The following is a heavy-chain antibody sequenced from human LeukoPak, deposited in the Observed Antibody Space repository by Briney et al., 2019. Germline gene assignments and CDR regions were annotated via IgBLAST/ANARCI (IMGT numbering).Heavy chain of an antibody. Sequence: SETLSLTCTVSGGSISSYYWSWIRQPPGKGLEWIGYVYYSGTTNYNPSLKSRVTISVDTSKNQFSLKLSSVTAADTAVYYCARGVYIAAAQYGYWGQGTLVTVST. D-gene: IGHD6-13*01. V-gene: IGHV4-59*01. J-gene: IGHJ4*02. CDR1: GGSISSYY. CDR2: VYYSGTT. CDR3: ARGVYIAAAQYGY.